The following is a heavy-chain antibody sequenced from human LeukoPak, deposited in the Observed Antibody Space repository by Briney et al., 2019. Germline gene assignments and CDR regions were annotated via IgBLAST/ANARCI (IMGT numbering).Heavy chain of an antibody. V-gene: IGHV3-74*01. D-gene: IGHD3-16*01. CDR2: INSDGSST. CDR3: ARDGGSGGPFDI. J-gene: IGHJ3*02. CDR1: GFTFSTYW. Sequence: GGSLRLSCAASGFTFSTYWMHWVRQAPGKGLVWVSRINSDGSSTSYADSVKGRFTISRDNAKNTPCLQMNSLRAEDTAVYYCARDGGSGGPFDIWGQGTMVTVSS.